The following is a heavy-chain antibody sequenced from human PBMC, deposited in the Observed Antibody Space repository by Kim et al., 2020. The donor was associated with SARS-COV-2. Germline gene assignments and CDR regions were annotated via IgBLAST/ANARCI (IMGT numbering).Heavy chain of an antibody. CDR1: GFTFSSYG. D-gene: IGHD4-17*01. J-gene: IGHJ4*02. Sequence: GGSLRLSCAASGFTFSSYGMHWVRQAPGKGLEWVAVISYDGSNKYYADSVKGRFTISRDNSKNTLYLQMNSLRAEDTAVYYCATGLGDYVMDFDYWGQGTLVTVSS. CDR2: ISYDGSNK. CDR3: ATGLGDYVMDFDY. V-gene: IGHV3-30*03.